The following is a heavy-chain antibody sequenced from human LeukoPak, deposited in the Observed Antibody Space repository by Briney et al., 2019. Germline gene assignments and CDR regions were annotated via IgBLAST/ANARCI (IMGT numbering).Heavy chain of an antibody. J-gene: IGHJ4*02. V-gene: IGHV7-4-1*02. CDR3: AVHSSGYYYPFDY. Sequence: ASVKVSCKASGYTFTSYDINWVRQATGQGLEWMGWINTNTGNPTYAQGFTGRFVFSLDTSVSTAYLQISSLKAEDTAVYYCAVHSSGYYYPFDYWGQGTLVTVSS. D-gene: IGHD3-22*01. CDR2: INTNTGNP. CDR1: GYTFTSYD.